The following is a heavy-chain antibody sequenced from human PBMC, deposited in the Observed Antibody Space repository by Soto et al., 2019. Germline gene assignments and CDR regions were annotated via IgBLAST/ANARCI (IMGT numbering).Heavy chain of an antibody. CDR1: GGSFKSGSYS. D-gene: IGHD3-3*01. J-gene: IGHJ4*02. Sequence: LSETLSLTCTVSGGSFKSGSYSWSWIRQPPGKGLEWIGYVYHTGRTSCNPSLKSRVSISMDTSKNQFSLNLDSVTAADTAVYFCARDFAYFDSWGQGTLVTVSS. CDR3: ARDFAYFDS. CDR2: VYHTGRT. V-gene: IGHV4-61*01.